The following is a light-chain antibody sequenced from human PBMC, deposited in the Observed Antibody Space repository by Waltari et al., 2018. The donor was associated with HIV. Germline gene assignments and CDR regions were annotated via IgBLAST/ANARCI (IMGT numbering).Light chain of an antibody. J-gene: IGLJ2*01. CDR1: SSDVGASDY. Sequence: QSALTQPASVSGSPGPSISISCSGTSSDVGASDYVSWYHQHPGEAPTLILYEVKKRTAVISNRFAGSKSGNTASLTISGLQVEDEAHYYCSSYSASGTLVLFGGGTRLTVL. V-gene: IGLV2-14*01. CDR3: SSYSASGTLVL. CDR2: EVK.